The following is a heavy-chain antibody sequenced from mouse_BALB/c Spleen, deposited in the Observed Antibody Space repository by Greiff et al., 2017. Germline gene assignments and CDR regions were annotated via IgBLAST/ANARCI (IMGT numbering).Heavy chain of an antibody. Sequence: VQLQQSGAELVRSGASVKLSCTASGFNIKDYYMHWVKQRPEQGLEWIGWIDPENGDTEYAPKFQGKATMTADTSSNTAYLQLSSLTSEDTAVYYCARWDYGSSLWAMDYWGQGTSVTVSS. CDR2: IDPENGDT. J-gene: IGHJ4*01. CDR1: GFNIKDYY. V-gene: IGHV14-4*02. D-gene: IGHD1-1*01. CDR3: ARWDYGSSLWAMDY.